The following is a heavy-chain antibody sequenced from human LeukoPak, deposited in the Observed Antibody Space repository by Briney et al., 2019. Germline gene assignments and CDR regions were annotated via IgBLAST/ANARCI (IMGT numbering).Heavy chain of an antibody. V-gene: IGHV1-69*04. D-gene: IGHD2-15*01. CDR3: ARGYCSGGSCYSGDY. J-gene: IGHJ4*02. CDR2: IIPIFGIA. CDR1: GGTFSSYA. Sequence: GSSVKVSCKASGGTFSSYAISWVRQAPGQGLEWMGRIIPIFGIANYAQKFQGRVTITADKPTSTAYMELSSLRSEDTAVYYCARGYCSGGSCYSGDYWGQGTLVTVSS.